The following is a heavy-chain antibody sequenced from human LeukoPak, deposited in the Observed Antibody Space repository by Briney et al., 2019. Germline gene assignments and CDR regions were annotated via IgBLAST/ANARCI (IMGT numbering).Heavy chain of an antibody. Sequence: LEGSLRLSCAASGFTFSSYSMNWVGQAPGKGLEWVSSISSCSSYIYYADSGKGRFTISRDNAKNSLYLQMNSLRAEDTAVYYCARGWDYDILTGYYRPYYYYGMDVWGKGTTVTVSS. CDR2: ISSCSSYI. V-gene: IGHV3-21*01. CDR3: ARGWDYDILTGYYRPYYYYGMDV. CDR1: GFTFSSYS. J-gene: IGHJ6*04. D-gene: IGHD3-9*01.